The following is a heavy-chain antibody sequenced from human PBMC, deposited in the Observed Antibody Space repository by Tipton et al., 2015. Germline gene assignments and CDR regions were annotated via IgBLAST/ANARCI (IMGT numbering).Heavy chain of an antibody. D-gene: IGHD6-6*01. Sequence: SLRLSCAASGFTFSSYWMSWVRQSPGKGLEWVANIHQYGGEKYYLDSVKSRFNISRDNAKNLVFLQMNSLRVDDTAVYYCARGWRHSSSSGWFDPWGQGTLVTVSS. CDR1: GFTFSSYW. J-gene: IGHJ5*02. CDR3: ARGWRHSSSSGWFDP. CDR2: IHQYGGEK. V-gene: IGHV3-7*04.